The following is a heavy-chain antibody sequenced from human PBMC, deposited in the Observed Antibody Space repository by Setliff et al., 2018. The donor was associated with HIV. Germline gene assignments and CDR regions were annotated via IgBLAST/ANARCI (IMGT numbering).Heavy chain of an antibody. J-gene: IGHJ6*03. CDR2: INAGNGNT. V-gene: IGHV1-3*01. CDR1: GYTFSQYP. Sequence: ASVKVSCKASGYTFSQYPMHWVRQAPGQRLQWMGWINAGNGNTKYSQKFQGRVTITRDTSASTAYMELSSLRSEDTAVYYCAREDRTIFGVVRAMDVWGKGTTVTVS. D-gene: IGHD3-3*01. CDR3: AREDRTIFGVVRAMDV.